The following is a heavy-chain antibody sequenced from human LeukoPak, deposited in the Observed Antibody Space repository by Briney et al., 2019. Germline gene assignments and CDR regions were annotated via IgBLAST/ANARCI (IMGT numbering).Heavy chain of an antibody. CDR2: ISSGGRNT. V-gene: IGHV3-64*01. CDR1: GFTFSNYV. Sequence: PGGSLRLSCAASGFTFSNYVMHWVRQAPGKGLEYASAISSGGRNTYYANSVKGRFTISRDNSKNTLYLQMGSLRAEDMAVYYCARVRNYDFWSGYDSWGQGTLVTVSS. CDR3: ARVRNYDFWSGYDS. J-gene: IGHJ4*02. D-gene: IGHD3-3*01.